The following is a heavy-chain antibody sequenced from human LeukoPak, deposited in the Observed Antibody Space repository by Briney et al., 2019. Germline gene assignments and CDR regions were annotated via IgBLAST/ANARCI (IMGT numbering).Heavy chain of an antibody. J-gene: IGHJ6*02. CDR2: ISSSSSYI. Sequence: GGSLRLSCAASGFTFSSYSMNWVRQAPGKGLEWVSSISSSSSYIYYADSVKGRFTISRDNAKNSLYLQMNSLRAEDTAVYYCAREGSEILGVVYYYGMDVWGQGTTVTVSS. D-gene: IGHD3-3*01. CDR3: AREGSEILGVVYYYGMDV. CDR1: GFTFSSYS. V-gene: IGHV3-21*01.